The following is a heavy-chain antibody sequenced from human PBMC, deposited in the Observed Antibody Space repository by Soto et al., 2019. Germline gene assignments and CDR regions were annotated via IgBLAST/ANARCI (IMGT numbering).Heavy chain of an antibody. J-gene: IGHJ5*02. CDR2: IYYSGST. CDR3: AGSRYCSSTSCHSYWFDP. CDR1: GGSISSYY. Sequence: SETLSLTCTVSGGSISSYYWGWIRQPPGKGLEWIGYIYYSGSTNYNPSLKSRVTISVDTSKNQFSLKLGSVTAADTAVYYCAGSRYCSSTSCHSYWFDPWGQGTLVTVSS. D-gene: IGHD2-2*01. V-gene: IGHV4-59*08.